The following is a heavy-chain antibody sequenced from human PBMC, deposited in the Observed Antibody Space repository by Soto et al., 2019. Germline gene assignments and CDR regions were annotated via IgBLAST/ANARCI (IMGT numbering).Heavy chain of an antibody. CDR1: GYTLTELS. J-gene: IGHJ4*02. Sequence: GASVKVSCKVSGYTLTELSMHWVRQAPGKGLEWMGGFDPEDGETIYAQKFQGRVTMTADTSTGTAYMELRSLRSDDTAVYYCARVDRVAAAGTLIDYWGQGTLVTVSS. CDR2: FDPEDGET. V-gene: IGHV1-24*01. D-gene: IGHD6-13*01. CDR3: ARVDRVAAAGTLIDY.